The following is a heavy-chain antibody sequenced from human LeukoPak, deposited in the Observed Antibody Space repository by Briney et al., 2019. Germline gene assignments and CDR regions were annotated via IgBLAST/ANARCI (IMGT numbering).Heavy chain of an antibody. CDR1: GITLSNYG. V-gene: IGHV3-23*01. D-gene: IGHD3-22*01. J-gene: IGHJ4*02. Sequence: LPGGSLRLSCAVSGITLSNYGMSWVRQAPGKGLDWVAGISDSGGRTKYADSVKGRFTIPRDKRKNALFLQMNSLRPEDTAVYFCAKRGVVIRVILVGFHKEANYFASWGQGALVTVSS. CDR2: ISDSGGRT. CDR3: AKRGVVIRVILVGFHKEANYFAS.